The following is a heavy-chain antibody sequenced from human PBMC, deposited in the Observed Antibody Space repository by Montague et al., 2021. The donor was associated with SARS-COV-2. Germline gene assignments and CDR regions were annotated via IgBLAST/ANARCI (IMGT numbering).Heavy chain of an antibody. V-gene: IGHV4-38-2*02. CDR2: KFHSGST. D-gene: IGHD1-26*01. Sequence: TLSLTCTVSNYSVSSGYYWGWIRQFPGKGLEWIGFKFHSGSTYYNPSLQSRVITSVGTSKNQVSLKLRSVSAADTAVYYCARGVVGPTVLFLEYWGQGILVAVSS. J-gene: IGHJ4*02. CDR3: ARGVVGPTVLFLEY. CDR1: NYSVSSGYY.